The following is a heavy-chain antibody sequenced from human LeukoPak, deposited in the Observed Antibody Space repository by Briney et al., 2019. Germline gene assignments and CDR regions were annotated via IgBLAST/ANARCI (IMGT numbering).Heavy chain of an antibody. V-gene: IGHV3-30*02. CDR2: IRYDGSNK. J-gene: IGHJ5*02. Sequence: PGGSLRLSCAASGFTFSSYGMHWVRQAPGKGMEWVAFIRYDGSNKYYADSVKGRFTISRDNSKNTLYLQMNSLRAEDTAVYYCARVDYGDYVWFDPWGQGTLVTVSS. CDR1: GFTFSSYG. CDR3: ARVDYGDYVWFDP. D-gene: IGHD4-17*01.